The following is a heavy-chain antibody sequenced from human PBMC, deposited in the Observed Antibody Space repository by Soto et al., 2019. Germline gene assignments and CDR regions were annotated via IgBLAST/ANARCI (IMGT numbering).Heavy chain of an antibody. CDR2: ISYDGSNK. J-gene: IGHJ5*02. CDR1: GFTFSSYG. D-gene: IGHD5-12*01. V-gene: IGHV3-30*18. Sequence: QVQLVESGGGVVQPGRSLRLSCAASGFTFSSYGMHWVRQAPGKGLEWVAVISYDGSNKYYADSVKGRFTISRDNSKNTLYLQMNSLRAEETAVYYCAKDLGYSGYDPNWFDPWGQGTLVTVSS. CDR3: AKDLGYSGYDPNWFDP.